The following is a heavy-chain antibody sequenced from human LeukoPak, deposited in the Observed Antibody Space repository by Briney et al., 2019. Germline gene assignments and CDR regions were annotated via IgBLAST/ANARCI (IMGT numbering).Heavy chain of an antibody. CDR2: IKQDGSEK. D-gene: IGHD6-19*01. CDR3: ASEGSGWPGPFDY. J-gene: IGHJ4*02. Sequence: GGSLRLSCAASGFTFSSYWMSWVRQAPGKGLEWVANIKQDGSEKYYVDSVKGRFTISRDNAKNSLYLQMNSLRAEDTAVYYCASEGSGWPGPFDYWGQGTLVTVSS. V-gene: IGHV3-7*01. CDR1: GFTFSSYW.